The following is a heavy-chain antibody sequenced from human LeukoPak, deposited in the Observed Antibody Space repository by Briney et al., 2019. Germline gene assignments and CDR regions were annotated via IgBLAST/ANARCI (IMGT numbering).Heavy chain of an antibody. J-gene: IGHJ4*02. Sequence: SETLSLTCTVFGGSTSHYYWSWIRPSAGGGLEWIGRMYVSGNTNYNPSLKSRVTLSLETSKNQFSLRLNSVTAADTAVYYCARDTAGGSYYNVFDLWGRGTLVVVSS. D-gene: IGHD1-26*01. CDR1: GGSTSHYY. CDR2: MYVSGNT. CDR3: ARDTAGGSYYNVFDL. V-gene: IGHV4-4*07.